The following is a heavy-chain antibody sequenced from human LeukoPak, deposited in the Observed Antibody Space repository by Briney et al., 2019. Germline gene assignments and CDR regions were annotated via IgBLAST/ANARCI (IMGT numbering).Heavy chain of an antibody. D-gene: IGHD3-10*01. Sequence: KPSETLSLTCTVSGGPISSYYWSWIRQPPGKGLEWIGYIYYSGSTNYNPSLKSRVTISVDTSKNQFSLKLSSVTAADTAVYYCARQRLWFGELLFGFWFDPWGQGTLVTVSS. CDR3: ARQRLWFGELLFGFWFDP. V-gene: IGHV4-59*08. J-gene: IGHJ5*02. CDR1: GGPISSYY. CDR2: IYYSGST.